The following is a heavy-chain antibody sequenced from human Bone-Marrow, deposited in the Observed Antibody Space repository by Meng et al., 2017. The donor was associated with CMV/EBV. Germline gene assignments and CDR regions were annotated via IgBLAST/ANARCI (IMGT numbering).Heavy chain of an antibody. J-gene: IGHJ4*02. D-gene: IGHD2-2*01. CDR2: ISNSGTTI. CDR3: ARGLVVPAAINYFDY. Sequence: GESRRISCAASGFTFTNYEMNWVRQAPGKGLEWVSYISNSGTTIYYADSVKGRFTISRDNAKNSLYLQMNSLRAEDTALYDCARGLVVPAAINYFDYWGQGTLVTVSS. CDR1: GFTFTNYE. V-gene: IGHV3-48*03.